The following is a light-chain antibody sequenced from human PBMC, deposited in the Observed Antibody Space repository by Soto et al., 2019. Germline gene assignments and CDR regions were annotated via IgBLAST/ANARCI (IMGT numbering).Light chain of an antibody. CDR2: DAS. V-gene: IGKV1-33*01. J-gene: IGKJ4*01. CDR1: QRISTY. Sequence: DIQMTQSPSSLSASVGDRVTITCRASQRISTYLNWYQQKPGQAPKLLIYDASTLETGVPSRFSGSGSGTDFIFTISSLQPDDVATYYCQQYDDLPLTFGGGTKVEI. CDR3: QQYDDLPLT.